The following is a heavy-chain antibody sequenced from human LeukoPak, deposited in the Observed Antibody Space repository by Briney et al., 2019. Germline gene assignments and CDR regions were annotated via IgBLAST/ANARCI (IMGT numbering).Heavy chain of an antibody. D-gene: IGHD3-10*01. CDR3: ARDGQDYYGSGSYPIFDY. CDR2: INWNGGST. Sequence: TGGSLRLSCAASGFTFDDYGMSWVRQAPGKGLEWVSGINWNGGSTGYADSVKGRFTISRDNAKNSLYLQMNSLRAEDTALYYCARDGQDYYGSGSYPIFDYWGQGTLVTVSS. V-gene: IGHV3-20*04. J-gene: IGHJ4*02. CDR1: GFTFDDYG.